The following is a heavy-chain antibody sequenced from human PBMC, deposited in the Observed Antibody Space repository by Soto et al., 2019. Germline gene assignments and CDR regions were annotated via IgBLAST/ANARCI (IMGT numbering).Heavy chain of an antibody. CDR1: GGSASSGSYY. J-gene: IGHJ3*02. CDR3: AREARFLEWLLLGDDAFDI. V-gene: IGHV4-31*03. D-gene: IGHD3-3*01. Sequence: SETLSLTCTVSGGSASSGSYYWSWIRQPPGKGLEWIGYIYYSGSTYYNPSLKSRVTISVDTSKNQFSLKLSSVTAADTAVYYCAREARFLEWLLLGDDAFDIWGQGTMVTVSS. CDR2: IYYSGST.